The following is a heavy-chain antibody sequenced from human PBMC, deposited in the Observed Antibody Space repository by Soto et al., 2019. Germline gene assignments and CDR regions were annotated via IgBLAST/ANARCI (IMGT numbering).Heavy chain of an antibody. CDR2: IYYSGST. D-gene: IGHD1-26*01. J-gene: IGHJ6*02. V-gene: IGHV4-31*03. CDR1: GGSISSGGYY. Sequence: SETLSLTCTVSGGSISSGGYYWSWIRQHPGKGLEWIGYIYYSGSTYYNPSLKSRVTISVDTSKNQFSLKLSSVTAADTAVYYCARFEAGATGYYYYGMDVGGQGTTVTVSS. CDR3: ARFEAGATGYYYYGMDV.